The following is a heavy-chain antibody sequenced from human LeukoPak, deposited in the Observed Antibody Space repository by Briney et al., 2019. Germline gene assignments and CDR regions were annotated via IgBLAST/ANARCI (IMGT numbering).Heavy chain of an antibody. Sequence: SQTLSLTCTVSGGSISSGGYYWSWIRQHPGKGLEWIGYIYYSGSTYYNPSLKSRVTISVGTSKNQFSLRLSSVAAADTAIYYCARDRGDGYNDYWGQGTLVTVSS. J-gene: IGHJ4*02. V-gene: IGHV4-31*03. CDR3: ARDRGDGYNDY. D-gene: IGHD5-24*01. CDR1: GGSISSGGYY. CDR2: IYYSGST.